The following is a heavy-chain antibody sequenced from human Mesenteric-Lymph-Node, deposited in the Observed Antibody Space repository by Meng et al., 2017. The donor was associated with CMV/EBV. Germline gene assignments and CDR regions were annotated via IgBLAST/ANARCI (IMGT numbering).Heavy chain of an antibody. CDR1: GYTFTSYG. D-gene: IGHD2-2*02. Sequence: ASVKVSCKASGYTFTSYGISWVRQAPGQGLEWMGWISAYNGNTNYAQKLQGRVTMTTDTSTSTAYMELRSLRSDDTAVYYCARDGYDDRKPAAIRTTGYYYYGMDVWGQGTTVTVSS. CDR2: ISAYNGNT. J-gene: IGHJ6*02. CDR3: ARDGYDDRKPAAIRTTGYYYYGMDV. V-gene: IGHV1-18*01.